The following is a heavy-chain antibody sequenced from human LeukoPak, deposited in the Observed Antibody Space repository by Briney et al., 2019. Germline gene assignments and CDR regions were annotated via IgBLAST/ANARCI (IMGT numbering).Heavy chain of an antibody. D-gene: IGHD3-22*01. CDR1: GYTFTGYY. CDR3: AKSYDSSGYYWFDP. CDR2: INPNSGGT. Sequence: ASVKVSCKASGYTFTGYYMHWVRQAPGQGLEWMGWINPNSGGTNYAQKFQGRVTMTRDTSISTAYMELSRLRSDDTAVYYCAKSYDSSGYYWFDPWGQGTLVTVSS. J-gene: IGHJ5*02. V-gene: IGHV1-2*02.